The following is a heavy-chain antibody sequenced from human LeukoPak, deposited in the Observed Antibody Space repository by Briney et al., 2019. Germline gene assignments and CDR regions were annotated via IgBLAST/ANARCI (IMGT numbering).Heavy chain of an antibody. CDR3: AKQLGYCSDGSCYFPY. Sequence: GGSLRLSCAASGFTFSSYAMHWVRQAPGKGLEWVAVISYDGSNKYYADSVQGRFTISRDNSKSTLCLQMNSLRAEDTAVYYCAKQLGYCSDGSCYFPYWGQGTLVTVSS. J-gene: IGHJ4*02. CDR1: GFTFSSYA. V-gene: IGHV3-30*04. CDR2: ISYDGSNK. D-gene: IGHD2-15*01.